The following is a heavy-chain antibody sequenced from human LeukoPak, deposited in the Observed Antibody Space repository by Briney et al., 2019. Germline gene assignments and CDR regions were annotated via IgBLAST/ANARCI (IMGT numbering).Heavy chain of an antibody. Sequence: SQTLSLTCTVSGGSISDAAYYWGWIRQPPGKGLEWIGSIYHSGSTYYNPSLKSRVTISVDTSKNQFSLKLSSVTAADTAVYYCASKVYGGMYYFDYWGQGTLVTVSS. CDR2: IYHSGST. D-gene: IGHD5-12*01. J-gene: IGHJ4*02. CDR1: GGSISDAAYY. V-gene: IGHV4-39*07. CDR3: ASKVYGGMYYFDY.